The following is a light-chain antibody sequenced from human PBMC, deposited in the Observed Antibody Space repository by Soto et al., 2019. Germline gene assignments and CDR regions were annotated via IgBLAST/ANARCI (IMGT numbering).Light chain of an antibody. V-gene: IGKV1-33*01. J-gene: IGKJ1*01. CDR1: QEISNY. CDR3: QQYDHLPRT. Sequence: DIQMIQSPSSLSASVGDRVTITCQASQEISNYLNWYQQKPGKAPKLLIYDASNLERGVPSRFSGRGSGSDFTFTISSLQPEDFATYYCQQYDHLPRTFGRGTKVAIK. CDR2: DAS.